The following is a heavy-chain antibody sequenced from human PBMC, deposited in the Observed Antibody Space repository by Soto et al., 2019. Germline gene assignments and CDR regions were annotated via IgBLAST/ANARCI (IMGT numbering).Heavy chain of an antibody. CDR1: GGSISSYY. CDR2: SYYIGST. V-gene: IGHV4-59*01. Sequence: PSETLSLTCTVSGGSISSYYWNWIRRPPGKGLEWNGYSYYIGSTNYNPSFKSRVTISVDTSKNQVSLKLTSVTSADTAVYYCARAVDTAMVRSGYYYGMDVWGQGTSVTVSS. J-gene: IGHJ6*02. D-gene: IGHD5-18*01. CDR3: ARAVDTAMVRSGYYYGMDV.